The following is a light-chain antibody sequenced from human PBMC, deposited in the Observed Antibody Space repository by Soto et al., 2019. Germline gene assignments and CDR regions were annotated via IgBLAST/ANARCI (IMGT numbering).Light chain of an antibody. J-gene: IGLJ2*01. CDR2: EVT. CDR3: SSFAGGGNPVL. V-gene: IGLV2-8*01. CDR1: NSDVGGYNY. Sequence: QSALTQPPSASGSLGQSVTISCTGTNSDVGGYNYVSWHQQHPGKAPKVMIYEVTKRPPGVPDRFSGSKSGNTASLSVSGLQAEDEADYYCSSFAGGGNPVLLGGGTKFTVL.